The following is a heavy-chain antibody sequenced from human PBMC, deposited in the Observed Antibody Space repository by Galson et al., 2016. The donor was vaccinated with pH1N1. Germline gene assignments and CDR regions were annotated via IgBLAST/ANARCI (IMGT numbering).Heavy chain of an antibody. J-gene: IGHJ3*02. CDR2: VNPGGSTI. CDR1: GYRFTSYW. V-gene: IGHV5-51*03. Sequence: QSGAEVKKPGESLKISCKASGYRFTSYWIAWVRQVPGKGLEWVGVVNPGGSTIRYGPPFQGQVTISSDKSITTAYQQWIRLKATDTATDYCARQYNFGDYRGMALDIWGQGTMVFVSS. CDR3: ARQYNFGDYRGMALDI. D-gene: IGHD4-17*01.